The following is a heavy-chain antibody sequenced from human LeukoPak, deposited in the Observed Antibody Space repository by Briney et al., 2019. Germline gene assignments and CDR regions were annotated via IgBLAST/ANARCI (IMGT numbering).Heavy chain of an antibody. CDR2: ISSSGSTI. Sequence: GGSLRLSCAASGFTFSDYYMSWIRQAPGKGLEWVSYISSSGSTIYYADSVKGRFTISRDNAKNSLYLQMNSLRAEDTAVYYCARSEPMTMVYSDYWGQGTLVTVSS. CDR1: GFTFSDYY. D-gene: IGHD4/OR15-4a*01. V-gene: IGHV3-11*04. J-gene: IGHJ4*02. CDR3: ARSEPMTMVYSDY.